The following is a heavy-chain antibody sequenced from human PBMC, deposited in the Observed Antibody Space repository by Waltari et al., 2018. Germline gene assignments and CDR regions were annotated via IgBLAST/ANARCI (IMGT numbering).Heavy chain of an antibody. Sequence: QVQLVESGGGVVQPGRSLRLSCAASGFTFSSYAVHWVRQAPGKGLEWVAVISYDGSNKYYADSVKGRFTISRDNSKNTLYRQMNSLRADDTAVYYCARVSGYDWLGGFDYWGQGTLVTVSS. CDR3: ARVSGYDWLGGFDY. CDR1: GFTFSSYA. J-gene: IGHJ4*02. D-gene: IGHD5-12*01. V-gene: IGHV3-30*14. CDR2: ISYDGSNK.